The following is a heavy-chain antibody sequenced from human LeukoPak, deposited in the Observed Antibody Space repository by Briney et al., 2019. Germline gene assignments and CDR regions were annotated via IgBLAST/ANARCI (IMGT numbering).Heavy chain of an antibody. CDR3: ARSTVTTGLVAY. CDR1: GFTLSIYS. J-gene: IGHJ4*02. V-gene: IGHV3-21*01. D-gene: IGHD4-17*01. Sequence: GGSLRLSCAASGFTLSIYSMNWVRQAPGKGLEWVSSISSRSSYIYYADSVKGRFTISRDNAKNSLYLQMNRLRAEDTAVYYCARSTVTTGLVAYGGQGTLVTVSS. CDR2: ISSRSSYI.